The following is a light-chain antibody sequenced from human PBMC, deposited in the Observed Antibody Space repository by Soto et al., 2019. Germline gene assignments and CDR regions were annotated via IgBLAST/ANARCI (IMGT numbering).Light chain of an antibody. CDR3: QQRSNWPPWT. CDR1: QSVSSY. CDR2: DAS. J-gene: IGKJ1*01. V-gene: IGKV3-11*01. Sequence: EIVLTQSPATLSLSPGERTTLSCRASQSVSSYLAGYQQKPGQAPRLLIYDASNRATGIPAKFSGSGSETDFTLTISSLGPEDFAVYYCQQRSNWPPWTFGQGTKVEIK.